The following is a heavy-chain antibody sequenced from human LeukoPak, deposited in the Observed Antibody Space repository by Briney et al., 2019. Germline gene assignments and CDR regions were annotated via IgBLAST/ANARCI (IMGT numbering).Heavy chain of an antibody. CDR3: ARERRDGYRRFDY. J-gene: IGHJ4*02. V-gene: IGHV4-39*07. D-gene: IGHD5-24*01. CDR1: GGSISSSSYY. CDR2: IYYSGST. Sequence: SETLSLTCTVSGGSISSSSYYWGWIRQPPGKGLEWIGSIYYSGSTYYNPSLKSRVTISVDTSTNHFSLKLSSVTAADTAVYFCARERRDGYRRFDYWGQGTLVTVSS.